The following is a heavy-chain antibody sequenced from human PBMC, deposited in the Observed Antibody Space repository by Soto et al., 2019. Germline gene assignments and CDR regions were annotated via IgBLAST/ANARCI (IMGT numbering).Heavy chain of an antibody. D-gene: IGHD5-18*01. J-gene: IGHJ6*02. CDR3: ACADVDTAMVTDYYYGMDV. V-gene: IGHV5-10-1*01. CDR1: GYSFTSYW. CDR2: IDPSDSYT. Sequence: GESLKISCKGSGYSFTSYWISWVRQMPGKGLEWMGRIDPSDSYTNYSPSFQGHVTISADKSISTAYLQWSSLKASDTAMYYCACADVDTAMVTDYYYGMDVWGQATTVTVSS.